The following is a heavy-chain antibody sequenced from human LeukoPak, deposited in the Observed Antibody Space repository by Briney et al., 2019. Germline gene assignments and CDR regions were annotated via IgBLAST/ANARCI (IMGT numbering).Heavy chain of an antibody. CDR3: ARGGGVTYYDSTGYLWYFDY. Sequence: PSETLSLTCTVSGGSISSSSYYWGWIRQPPGKGLEWIGYIYYSGSTKFNPSLKSRVTISVDTSKNQFSLKLSSVTAADTAVYYCARGGGVTYYDSTGYLWYFDYWGQGTLVTVSS. CDR1: GGSISSSSYY. D-gene: IGHD3-22*01. J-gene: IGHJ4*02. V-gene: IGHV4-61*05. CDR2: IYYSGST.